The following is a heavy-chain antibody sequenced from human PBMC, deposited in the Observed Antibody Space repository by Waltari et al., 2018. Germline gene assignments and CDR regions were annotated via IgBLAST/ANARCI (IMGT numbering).Heavy chain of an antibody. CDR1: GFTFAHYG. Sequence: VQLVESGGGVVRPGGSLRLSCAASGFTFAHYGMRWVRHAPGKGREWVSGMNWNGGSTGYADSVKGRFTISRDNAKNSLYLQMNRLRAEDTALYYWARDRDSSSWYWAFDIWGQGTMVTVSS. D-gene: IGHD6-13*01. CDR3: ARDRDSSSWYWAFDI. V-gene: IGHV3-20*04. CDR2: MNWNGGST. J-gene: IGHJ3*02.